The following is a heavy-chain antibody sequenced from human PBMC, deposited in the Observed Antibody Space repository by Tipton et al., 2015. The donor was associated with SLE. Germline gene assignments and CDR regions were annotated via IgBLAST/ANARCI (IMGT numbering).Heavy chain of an antibody. D-gene: IGHD5-18*01. CDR2: MFYSGST. CDR1: GDSVSSNSAA. J-gene: IGHJ3*01. V-gene: IGHV4-59*12. Sequence: GLVKPSQTLSLTCAISGDSVSSNSAAWNWIRQPPGKGLEWIGYMFYSGSTHYNPSLKSRVTISLDTSKNQFSLNLRSVTAADTAVYYCAIQLRSYGLGGAFDLWGQGTMVTVSS. CDR3: AIQLRSYGLGGAFDL.